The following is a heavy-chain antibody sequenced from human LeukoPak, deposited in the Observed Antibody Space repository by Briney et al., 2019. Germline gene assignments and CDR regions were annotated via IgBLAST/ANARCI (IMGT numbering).Heavy chain of an antibody. J-gene: IGHJ4*02. CDR1: GFTFSSYE. CDR2: ISGSGGST. D-gene: IGHD6-19*01. V-gene: IGHV3-23*01. Sequence: GGSLRLSCAASGFTFSSYEMNWVRQAPGKGLEWVSAISGSGGSTYYADSVKGRFTISRDNSKNTLYLQMNSLRAEDTAVYYCAKDSGSGWSDYWGQGTLVTVSS. CDR3: AKDSGSGWSDY.